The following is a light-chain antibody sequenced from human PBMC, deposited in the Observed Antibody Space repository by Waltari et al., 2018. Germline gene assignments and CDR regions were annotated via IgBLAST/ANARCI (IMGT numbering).Light chain of an antibody. CDR1: EDVSTW. V-gene: IGKV1-12*01. CDR2: AAS. CDR3: QQSNTFPLT. J-gene: IGKJ4*01. Sequence: DIQMTQSPSSVSASAGDRVTITCRASEDVSTWLAWYQQKPGKVPQLLIFAASVLRTGVSSRFTGSGSGTDFTLTISSLEPEDFATYYCQQSNTFPLTFGGGTKVEIK.